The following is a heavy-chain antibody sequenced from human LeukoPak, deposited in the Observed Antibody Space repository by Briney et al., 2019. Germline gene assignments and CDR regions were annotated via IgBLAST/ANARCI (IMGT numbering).Heavy chain of an antibody. CDR2: MNPNSGNR. V-gene: IGHV1-8*01. CDR3: ARGGAVDY. J-gene: IGHJ4*01. CDR1: GYTFTSYD. D-gene: IGHD3-10*01. Sequence: ASVNVSCKASGYTFTSYDINCVRQATGQGFEWMGWMNPNSGNRGYAQKFQGRVTMTRNISISTAYMDLKTVRSEDTAVYYCARGGAVDYWGQGTLVTVSS.